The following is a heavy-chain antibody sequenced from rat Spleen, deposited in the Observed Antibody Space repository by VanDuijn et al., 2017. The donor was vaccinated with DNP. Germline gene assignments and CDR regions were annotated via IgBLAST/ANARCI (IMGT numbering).Heavy chain of an antibody. J-gene: IGHJ1*01. CDR2: LTGGGGTT. Sequence: EVQLVESGGDLVQPGRSLKLSCVASGFTFGYYWMAWIRQVPGKGLEWIASLTGGGGTTSYPDSVKGRFTISRDDAKSTLYLQMNSLRAEDMATFYCARATRGGVFPSYYWYFDFWGPGTMVTVSS. CDR3: ARATRGGVFPSYYWYFDF. V-gene: IGHV5-31*01. CDR1: GFTFGYYW. D-gene: IGHD1-4*01.